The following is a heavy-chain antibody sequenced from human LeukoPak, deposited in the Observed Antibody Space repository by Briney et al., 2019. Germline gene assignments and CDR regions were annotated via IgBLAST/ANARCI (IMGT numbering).Heavy chain of an antibody. Sequence: GGSLRLSCAASGFTFSSHEMNWVRQAPGKGLEWVSYISSSGSTIYYADSVKGRFTISRDNAKNSLYLQMNSLRAEDTAVYYCARINCGGDCRGYYYKYYMDVWGKGTTVTISS. CDR1: GFTFSSHE. D-gene: IGHD2-21*02. V-gene: IGHV3-48*03. CDR3: ARINCGGDCRGYYYKYYMDV. J-gene: IGHJ6*03. CDR2: ISSSGSTI.